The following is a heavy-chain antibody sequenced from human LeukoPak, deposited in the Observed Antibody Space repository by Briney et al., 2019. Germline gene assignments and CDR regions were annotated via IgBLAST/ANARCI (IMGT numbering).Heavy chain of an antibody. D-gene: IGHD2-15*01. V-gene: IGHV3-48*01. CDR1: GFTFSSYS. CDR2: ISSSSSTI. CDR3: ALGYCSGGSCYYYYYCMDV. Sequence: GGSLRLSCAASGFTFSSYSMNWVRQAPGKGLEWVSYISSSSSTIYYADSVKGRFTISRDNAKNSLYLQMNSLRAEDTAVYYCALGYCSGGSCYYYYYCMDVWGQGTTVTVSS. J-gene: IGHJ6*02.